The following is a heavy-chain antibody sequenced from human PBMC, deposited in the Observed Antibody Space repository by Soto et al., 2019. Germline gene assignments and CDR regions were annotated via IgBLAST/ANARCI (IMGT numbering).Heavy chain of an antibody. CDR1: GGSFSGYY. V-gene: IGHV4-34*01. J-gene: IGHJ5*02. Sequence: SETLSLTCAVCGGSFSGYYWSWIRQPPGKGLEWIGEINHSGSTNYNPSLKSRVTISVDTSKNQFSLKLSSVTAADTAVYYCAYVVTYYDCWSGYYLNWFDPWGQGTLVTVSS. CDR2: INHSGST. D-gene: IGHD3-3*01. CDR3: AYVVTYYDCWSGYYLNWFDP.